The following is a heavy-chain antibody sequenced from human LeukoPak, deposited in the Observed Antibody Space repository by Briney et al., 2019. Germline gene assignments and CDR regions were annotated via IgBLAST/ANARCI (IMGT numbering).Heavy chain of an antibody. CDR1: GFTFSSYW. J-gene: IGHJ4*02. D-gene: IGHD2-2*03. V-gene: IGHV3-7*01. Sequence: GGSLRLSCAASGFTFSSYWMSWVRQAPGKGLEWVANIQQDGSKKYYVDSVKGQFTISRDNAKNSLYLQMNSLRAEDTAVYYCARDTPLDMSPSGKFDYWGQGTLVTVSS. CDR3: ARDTPLDMSPSGKFDY. CDR2: IQQDGSKK.